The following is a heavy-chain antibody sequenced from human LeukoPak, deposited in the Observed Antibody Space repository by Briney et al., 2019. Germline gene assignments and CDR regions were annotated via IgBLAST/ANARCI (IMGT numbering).Heavy chain of an antibody. D-gene: IGHD2-2*01. J-gene: IGHJ6*04. CDR2: INHSGST. Sequence: PSETLSLTCAVYGGSFSGYYWSWIRQPPGKGLDWIGEINHSGSTNYNPSLKSRVTISVDTSKNQFSLKLSSVTAADTAVYYCARSPVVPAALGYYYYGMDVWGKGTTVTVSS. CDR3: ARSPVVPAALGYYYYGMDV. V-gene: IGHV4-34*01. CDR1: GGSFSGYY.